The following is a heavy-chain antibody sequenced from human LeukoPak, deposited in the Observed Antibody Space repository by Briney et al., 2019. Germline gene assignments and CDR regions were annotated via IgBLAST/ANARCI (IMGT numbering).Heavy chain of an antibody. V-gene: IGHV4-38-2*01. CDR3: ARHGDCSSTSCYTSGAHAFDI. Sequence: SETLSLTCAVSGYSISSGYYWGWIRPPPGKGLEWIGSIYHSGSTYYNPSLKSRVTISVDTSKNQFSLKLSSVTAADTAVYYCARHGDCSSTSCYTSGAHAFDIWGQGTMVTVSS. CDR1: GYSISSGYY. D-gene: IGHD2-2*02. CDR2: IYHSGST. J-gene: IGHJ3*02.